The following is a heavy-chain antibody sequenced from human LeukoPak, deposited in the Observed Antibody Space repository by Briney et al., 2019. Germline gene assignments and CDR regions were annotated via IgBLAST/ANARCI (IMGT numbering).Heavy chain of an antibody. D-gene: IGHD3-22*01. CDR3: ATLLSGYYDSSGPGVLYMDV. J-gene: IGHJ6*03. Sequence: GGSLRLSCVASGFTFSSYSMNWVRQAPGKGLEWVSSISSSSTYIYYADSVRGRFTISRDNAKNSLYLQMNSLRAEDTAVYYCATLLSGYYDSSGPGVLYMDVWGKGTTVTVSS. V-gene: IGHV3-21*01. CDR2: ISSSSTYI. CDR1: GFTFSSYS.